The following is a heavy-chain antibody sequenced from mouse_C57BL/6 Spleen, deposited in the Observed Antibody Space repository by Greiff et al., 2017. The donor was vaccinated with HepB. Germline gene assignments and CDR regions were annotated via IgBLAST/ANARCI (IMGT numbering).Heavy chain of an antibody. J-gene: IGHJ2*01. CDR2: INPNNGGT. D-gene: IGHD2-2*01. V-gene: IGHV1-26*01. Sequence: EVQLQQSGPELVKPGASVKISCKASGYTFTDYYMNWVKQSHGKSLEWIGDINPNNGGTSYNQKFKGKATLTVDKSSSTAYMELRSLTSEDSAVYYCARSLWLRLDYWGQGTTLTVSS. CDR1: GYTFTDYY. CDR3: ARSLWLRLDY.